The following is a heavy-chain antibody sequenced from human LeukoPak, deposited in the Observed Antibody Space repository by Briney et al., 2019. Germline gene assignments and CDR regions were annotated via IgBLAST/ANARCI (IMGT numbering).Heavy chain of an antibody. Sequence: AGESLKIPCKGSEYTFTSYWIGWVRQMPGKGLEWMGIIYPGDSDTRYSPSFQGQVTISADKSISTAYLQWSSLKASDTAMYYCARNRRDSSGWYPHDYWGQGTLVTVSS. J-gene: IGHJ4*02. CDR2: IYPGDSDT. V-gene: IGHV5-51*01. CDR1: EYTFTSYW. D-gene: IGHD6-19*01. CDR3: ARNRRDSSGWYPHDY.